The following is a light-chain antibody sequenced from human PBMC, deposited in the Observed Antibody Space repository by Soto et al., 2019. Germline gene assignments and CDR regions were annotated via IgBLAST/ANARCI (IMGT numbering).Light chain of an antibody. CDR1: QSISSW. CDR2: DAS. V-gene: IGKV1-5*01. J-gene: IGKJ1*01. CDR3: QQYNSYSVT. Sequence: DIQMTQSPSTLSASVGDRVTITCRASQSISSWLAWYQQKPGKAPKLLIYDASSLESGVPSRFSGSGSGTEFTLTISSLQPDEFATYYCQQYNSYSVTFGQGTKVDI.